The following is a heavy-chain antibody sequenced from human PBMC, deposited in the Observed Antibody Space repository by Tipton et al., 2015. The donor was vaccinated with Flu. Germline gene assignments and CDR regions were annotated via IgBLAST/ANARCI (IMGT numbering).Heavy chain of an antibody. V-gene: IGHV4-61*02. J-gene: IGHJ4*02. D-gene: IGHD3-22*01. CDR2: IYTSGST. Sequence: TLSLTCTVSGNFIRSGSFYWAWIRQPAGKGLEWIGRIYTSGSTNYNPSLESRVTMSIDTSKKQFSLELRSVTAADTAIYYCAREKIPNSYYYDNSGYTNYFDSWGQGTLVTVSS. CDR3: AREKIPNSYYYDNSGYTNYFDS. CDR1: GNFIRSGSFY.